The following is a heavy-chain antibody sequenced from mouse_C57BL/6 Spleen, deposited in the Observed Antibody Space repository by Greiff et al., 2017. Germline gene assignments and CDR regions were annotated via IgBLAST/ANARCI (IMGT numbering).Heavy chain of an antibody. CDR3: ARHCGYNWYFDV. V-gene: IGHV5-9*04. D-gene: IGHD2-2*01. CDR2: ISGGGGKP. J-gene: IGHJ1*03. CDR1: GFTFSSYT. Sequence: EVKLEESGGGLVKPGGSLKLSCAASGFTFSSYTMSWVRQTPEKRLGWVATISGGGGKPYYPDSVKGRFPISRDNAKYTLYLQMIILRSEDTAVYYCARHCGYNWYFDVWGTGTTVTVSS.